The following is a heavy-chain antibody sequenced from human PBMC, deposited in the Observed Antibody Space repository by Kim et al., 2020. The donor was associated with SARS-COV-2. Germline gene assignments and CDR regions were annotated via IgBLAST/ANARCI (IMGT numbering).Heavy chain of an antibody. D-gene: IGHD2-21*02. Sequence: VKGRFTISSDDSKNTLYLQMNSLKTEDTAVYYCTTDLAYCGGDCYSLFDYWGQGTLVTVSS. J-gene: IGHJ4*02. V-gene: IGHV3-15*01. CDR3: TTDLAYCGGDCYSLFDY.